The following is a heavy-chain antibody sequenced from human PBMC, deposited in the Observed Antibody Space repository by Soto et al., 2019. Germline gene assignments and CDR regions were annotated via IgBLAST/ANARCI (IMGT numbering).Heavy chain of an antibody. CDR1: GFTFSDHA. CDR3: VKEGKMGVEGFDF. D-gene: IGHD1-26*01. Sequence: PGGSLRLCCATSGFTFSDHAMHWVRQAPGEGLEWVSGIRGDFVTTPYPDSVRGRFTISRDDSKNMLYLQMNSLRAEDTAIYYCVKEGKMGVEGFDFWGQGTLVTVSS. J-gene: IGHJ4*02. V-gene: IGHV3-23*01. CDR2: IRGDFVTT.